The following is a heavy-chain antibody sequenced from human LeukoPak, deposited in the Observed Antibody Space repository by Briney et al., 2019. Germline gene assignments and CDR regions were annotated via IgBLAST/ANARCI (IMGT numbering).Heavy chain of an antibody. V-gene: IGHV3-13*01. CDR2: IGTGGDT. CDR1: GFTFSSYA. Sequence: GGSLRLSCAASGFTFSSYAMSWVRQATGKGLEWVSVIGTGGDTYYADSVKGRFTISRENAKSSLYLEMNNLRAGDTAVYYCARSGGYGDYSWGQGTLVTVSS. D-gene: IGHD4-17*01. J-gene: IGHJ4*02. CDR3: ARSGGYGDYS.